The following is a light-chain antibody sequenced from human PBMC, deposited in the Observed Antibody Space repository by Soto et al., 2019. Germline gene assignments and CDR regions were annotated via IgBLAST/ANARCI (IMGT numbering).Light chain of an antibody. V-gene: IGKV3-15*01. Sequence: ETVMTQSPVTLSVSPGERATLSCRASQSVAINLAWYQQRPGQAPRLLIYGASTRATGIPARFSGSGSGTDFTLTISRLEPEDFAVYYCQHYVTSLTTFGQGTKVEVK. CDR1: QSVAIN. J-gene: IGKJ1*01. CDR2: GAS. CDR3: QHYVTSLTT.